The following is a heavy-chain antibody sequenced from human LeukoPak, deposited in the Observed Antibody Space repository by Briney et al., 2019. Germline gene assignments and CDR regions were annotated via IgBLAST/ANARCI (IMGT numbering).Heavy chain of an antibody. Sequence: PSETLSLTCAVYGGSFSGYYWSWIRQPPGKGLEWIGQINHSGSTNYNPSLKSRVTISVDTSKNQLSLKLSSVTAAATAVYHCATARGYSYGDHFDYWGQGTLVTVPS. CDR2: INHSGST. D-gene: IGHD5-18*01. V-gene: IGHV4-34*01. CDR3: ATARGYSYGDHFDY. J-gene: IGHJ4*02. CDR1: GGSFSGYY.